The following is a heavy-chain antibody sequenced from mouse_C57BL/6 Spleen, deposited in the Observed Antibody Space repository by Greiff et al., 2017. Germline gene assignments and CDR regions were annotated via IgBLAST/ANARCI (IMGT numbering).Heavy chain of an antibody. J-gene: IGHJ4*01. CDR2: INPSSGYT. CDR3: AREDGSSYSYAMDD. V-gene: IGHV1-7*01. CDR1: GYTFTSYW. D-gene: IGHD1-1*01. Sequence: VQLQQSGAELAKPGASVKLSCKASGYTFTSYWMHWVKQRPGQGLEWIGYINPSSGYTKYNQKFKDKATLTADNSSSTAYMQLSSLTYEDSAVYYCAREDGSSYSYAMDDWGQGTSVTVSS.